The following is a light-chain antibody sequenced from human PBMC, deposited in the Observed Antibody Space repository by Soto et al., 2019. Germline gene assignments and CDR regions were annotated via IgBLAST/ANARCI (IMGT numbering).Light chain of an antibody. CDR1: QGVXRH. Sequence: ALTKSADTLPLSPGETATLSCRASQGVXRHVDWYQWKVGQAPRLLXDDAYTRASGCGGSFTGSGSGTDFSPTSTRLEHDDSVAYYWQQRGKWTRTVGPGTKVEIK. CDR3: QQRGKWTRT. J-gene: IGKJ2*01. V-gene: IGKV3-11*01. CDR2: DAY.